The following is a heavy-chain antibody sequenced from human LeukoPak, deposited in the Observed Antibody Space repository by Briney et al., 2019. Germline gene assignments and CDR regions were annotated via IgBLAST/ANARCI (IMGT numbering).Heavy chain of an antibody. V-gene: IGHV4-59*01. CDR1: GGSLINVY. D-gene: IGHD1-14*01. CDR2: IFYIGTP. CDR3: ARLVPEVNYYYYHYMDV. Sequence: SETLSLTCTVSGGSLINVYWSCIRQPPGKGLEWIGYIFYIGTPNYTPSLKSRVTMSLDTSKNHFSLTLSSVTAADTAVYYCARLVPEVNYYYYHYMDVWGKGTTVTVSS. J-gene: IGHJ6*03.